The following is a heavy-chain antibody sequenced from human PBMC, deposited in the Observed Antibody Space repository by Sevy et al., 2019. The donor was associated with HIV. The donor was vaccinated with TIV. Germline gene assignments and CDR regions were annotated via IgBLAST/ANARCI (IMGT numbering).Heavy chain of an antibody. V-gene: IGHV3-72*01. J-gene: IGHJ4*02. CDR1: GFTFSDHY. D-gene: IGHD6-13*01. Sequence: GGSLRLSCAASGFTFSDHYMEWVRPAPGKGLEWVGRIRNKADSYSTEYAGSVKGRFTISRDDSKNSLYLLMNSLKTGDTAVYYCASHAGIAAAGRVFDYWGQGTLVTVSS. CDR3: ASHAGIAAAGRVFDY. CDR2: IRNKADSYST.